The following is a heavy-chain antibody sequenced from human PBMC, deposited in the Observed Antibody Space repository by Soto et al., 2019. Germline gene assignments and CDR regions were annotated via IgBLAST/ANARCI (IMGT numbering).Heavy chain of an antibody. CDR3: ARGSGYYYWDDY. V-gene: IGHV1-3*05. CDR1: GYTFTSYA. D-gene: IGHD3-22*01. Sequence: QVQLVQSGAEEKKPGASVKVSCKASGYTFTSYAMHWVRQAPGQRREWMGWINAGNGNTKYSQKFQGRVTITRDTSASIAYMELSSLRSEDTAVYYCARGSGYYYWDDYWGQGTLVTVSS. J-gene: IGHJ4*02. CDR2: INAGNGNT.